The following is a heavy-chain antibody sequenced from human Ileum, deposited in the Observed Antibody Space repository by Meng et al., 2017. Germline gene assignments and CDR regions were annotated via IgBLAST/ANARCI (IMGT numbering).Heavy chain of an antibody. J-gene: IGHJ4*02. CDR1: GFTFSSSW. D-gene: IGHD2/OR15-2a*01. Sequence: EGQLVESGGDLVQPGGSLRLSCAASGFTFSSSWMHWVRQAPGKGLVWVSRINSDGSTTNYADSVKGRFTISRDNAKNTLYLQMNSLGVEDAALYFCARAGYYRFDYWGQGTLVTVSS. V-gene: IGHV3-74*01. CDR2: INSDGSTT. CDR3: ARAGYYRFDY.